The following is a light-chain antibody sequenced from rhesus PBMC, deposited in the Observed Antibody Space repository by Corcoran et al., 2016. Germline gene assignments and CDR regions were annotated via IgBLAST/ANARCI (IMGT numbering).Light chain of an antibody. Sequence: DIQMTQSPSSLSASVGDTVTITCRASQSISSWLDWYQQKPGKAPNLLIYKASSLQSGVPSRFSGSGSGTDFTLNISSLQPEDFATYYCLQYSSSPFTFGPGTKLDIK. CDR2: KAS. V-gene: IGKV1-22*01. CDR1: QSISSW. J-gene: IGKJ3*01. CDR3: LQYSSSPFT.